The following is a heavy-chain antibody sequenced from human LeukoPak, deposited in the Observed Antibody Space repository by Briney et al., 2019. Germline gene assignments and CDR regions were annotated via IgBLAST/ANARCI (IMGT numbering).Heavy chain of an antibody. Sequence: PGGSLRLSCAASGFTFDDYGMSWVRHAPGKGLEWVSGINWNGDSTGYADSVKGRFTISRDNAKDSLYLQMNSLRVEDTALYYCARVRGYSSGNDYWGQGTLVTVSS. CDR3: ARVRGYSSGNDY. CDR2: INWNGDST. V-gene: IGHV3-20*04. J-gene: IGHJ4*02. CDR1: GFTFDDYG. D-gene: IGHD6-19*01.